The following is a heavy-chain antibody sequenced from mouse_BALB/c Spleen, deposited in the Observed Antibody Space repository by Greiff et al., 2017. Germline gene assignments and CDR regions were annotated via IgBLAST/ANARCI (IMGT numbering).Heavy chain of an antibody. CDR1: GFSLTSYG. V-gene: IGHV2-9*02. CDR2: IWAGGST. J-gene: IGHJ3*01. CDR3: ARVDGYYAWFAY. Sequence: QVQLKESGPGLVAPSQSLSITCTASGFSLTSYGVHWVRQPPGKGLEWLGVIWAGGSTNYNSALMSRLSISQDNSKSQVFLKMNSLQNDDTAMYCGARVDGYYAWFAYWGQGTLVTVSA. D-gene: IGHD2-3*01.